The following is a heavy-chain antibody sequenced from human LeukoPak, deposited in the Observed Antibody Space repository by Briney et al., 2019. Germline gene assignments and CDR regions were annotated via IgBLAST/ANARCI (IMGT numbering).Heavy chain of an antibody. D-gene: IGHD3-10*01. V-gene: IGHV3-30*18. CDR3: AKDRSNYGFDY. Sequence: GGSLRLSCAASGFTFSTAWMSWVRQAPAKGLEWVAVVSNDGSNRYYADSVKGRFTISRDNSKNTLALQMDSLRAEDTAVYFCAKDRSNYGFDYWGQGTLVTVSS. CDR1: GFTFSTAW. J-gene: IGHJ4*02. CDR2: VSNDGSNR.